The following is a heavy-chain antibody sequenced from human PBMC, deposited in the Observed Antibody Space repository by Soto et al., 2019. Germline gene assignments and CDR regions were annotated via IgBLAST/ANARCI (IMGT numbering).Heavy chain of an antibody. CDR2: MNPNSGNT. D-gene: IGHD3-9*01. J-gene: IGHJ6*03. V-gene: IGHV1-8*01. CDR1: GYTFTSYD. Sequence: ASVKVSCKASGYTFTSYDINWVRQATGQGLEWMGWMNPNSGNTGYAQKFQGRVTMTRNTSISTAYMELSSLRSEDTAVYYCARDQAFPLRYFDWFPLEGYYMDVWGKGTTVTVSS. CDR3: ARDQAFPLRYFDWFPLEGYYMDV.